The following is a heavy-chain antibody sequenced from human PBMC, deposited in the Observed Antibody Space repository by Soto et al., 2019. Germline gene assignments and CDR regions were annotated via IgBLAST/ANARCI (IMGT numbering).Heavy chain of an antibody. CDR1: GYTFTNYG. V-gene: IGHV1-18*01. D-gene: IGHD3-10*01. J-gene: IGHJ5*02. CDR3: ARGVGSGSYYNKYNWFDP. CDR2: INVYNGNT. Sequence: QVQLVQSGGEVKKPGASVKVSCKASGYTFTNYGISWVRQAPGQGLEWMGWINVYNGNTKYAQKFQGRVTMTTDTATSTAYMELSRMRSDDTAVYYCARGVGSGSYYNKYNWFDPWCQGSLVTVSS.